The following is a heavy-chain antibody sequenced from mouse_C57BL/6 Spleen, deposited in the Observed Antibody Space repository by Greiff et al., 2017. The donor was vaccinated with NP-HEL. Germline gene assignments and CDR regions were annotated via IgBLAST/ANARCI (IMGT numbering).Heavy chain of an antibody. CDR1: GFTFSDYG. CDR2: ISSGSSTI. CDR3: ARGGYSFAY. J-gene: IGHJ3*01. Sequence: EVKLMESGGGLVKPGGSLKLSCAASGFTFSDYGMHWVRQAPEKGLEWVAYISSGSSTIYYVDTVKGRFTISRDNAKNTLFLQMTSLRAEDTAMYYCARGGYSFAYWGQGTLVTVSA. D-gene: IGHD3-1*01. V-gene: IGHV5-17*01.